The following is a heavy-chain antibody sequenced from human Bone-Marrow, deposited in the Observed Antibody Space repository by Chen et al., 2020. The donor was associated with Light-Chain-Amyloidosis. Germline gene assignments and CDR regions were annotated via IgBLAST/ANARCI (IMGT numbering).Heavy chain of an antibody. CDR2: IYYSGST. CDR3: ARGRQTFGV. V-gene: IGHV4-59*01. D-gene: IGHD3-10*01. Sequence: QVQLQESGPGLVKPSETLSLTCTDSGGSISSYYWSWIRQPPGKGLEWIGYIYYSGSTNYNPSLKSRVTISVDTSKNQFSLKLSSVTAADTAVYYCARGRQTFGVWGKGTTVTVSS. J-gene: IGHJ6*04. CDR1: GGSISSYY.